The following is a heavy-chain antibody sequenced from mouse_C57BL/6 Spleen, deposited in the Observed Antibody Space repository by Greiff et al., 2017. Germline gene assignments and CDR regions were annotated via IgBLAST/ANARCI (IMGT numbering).Heavy chain of an antibody. V-gene: IGHV1-72*01. Sequence: QVQLKQPGAELVKPGASVKLSCKASGYTFTSYWMHWVKQRPGRGLEWIGRIDPNSGGTKYNEKFKSKATLTVDKPSSTAYMQLSSLTSEDSAVYYCARSGGLYYGSSYYFDYRGQGTTLTVSS. CDR1: GYTFTSYW. D-gene: IGHD1-1*01. CDR3: ARSGGLYYGSSYYFDY. CDR2: IDPNSGGT. J-gene: IGHJ2*01.